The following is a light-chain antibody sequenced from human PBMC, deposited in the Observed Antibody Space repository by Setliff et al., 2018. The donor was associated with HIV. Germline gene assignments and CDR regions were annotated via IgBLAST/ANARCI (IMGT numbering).Light chain of an antibody. Sequence: QSVLTQPASVSGPPGQSIAISCTGTSSDIGSYNYVSWYQHHPGKAPRLIIYDVTNRPSGVSDRFSGSKFGNTASLTISGLQAEDEADYYCNTYISSTPNYVFGTGTKVTVL. J-gene: IGLJ1*01. CDR2: DVT. V-gene: IGLV2-14*01. CDR1: SSDIGSYNY. CDR3: NTYISSTPNYV.